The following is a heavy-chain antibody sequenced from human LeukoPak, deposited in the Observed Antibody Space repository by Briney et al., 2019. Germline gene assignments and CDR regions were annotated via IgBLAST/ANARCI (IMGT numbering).Heavy chain of an antibody. CDR3: AKFLNYDILTGHFDY. D-gene: IGHD3-9*01. CDR2: ISWNSGSI. V-gene: IGHV3-9*01. CDR1: GFTFDDYA. Sequence: PGGSLRLSCAASGFTFDDYAMHWVRQAPGKGLEWVSGISWNSGSIGYADSVKGRFTISRDNAKNSLYLQMNSLRAEDTALYYCAKFLNYDILTGHFDYWGQGTLVTVSS. J-gene: IGHJ4*02.